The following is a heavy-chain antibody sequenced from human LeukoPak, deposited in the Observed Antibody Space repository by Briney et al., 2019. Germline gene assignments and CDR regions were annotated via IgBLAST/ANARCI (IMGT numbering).Heavy chain of an antibody. CDR3: ARGTWISNYFNCNAMDV. V-gene: IGHV4-59*01. D-gene: IGHD5-12*01. Sequence: SETLSLTCTVSGGSISSDYWSWIRQPPGKGLEWIGKIYYSGSTNYNPSLKSRVTITVDTSQNQFSLKLSSVTAADTAVYYCARGTWISNYFNCNAMDVWGQGTTVTVSS. CDR1: GGSISSDY. J-gene: IGHJ6*02. CDR2: IYYSGST.